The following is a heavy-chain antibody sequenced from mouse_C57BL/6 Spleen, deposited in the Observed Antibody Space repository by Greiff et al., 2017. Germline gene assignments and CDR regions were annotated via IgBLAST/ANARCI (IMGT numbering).Heavy chain of an antibody. V-gene: IGHV5-6*01. J-gene: IGHJ1*03. CDR2: IGSGGSYT. D-gene: IGHD1-1*01. CDR3: ARHYYGSSYDWYFDV. CDR1: GFTFSSYG. Sequence: EVHLVESGGDLVKPGGSLKLSCAASGFTFSSYGMSWVRQTPDKRLEWVGTIGSGGSYTYYPDSVKGRFTISRDNAKNTLYLQMSSLKSEDTAMYYCARHYYGSSYDWYFDVWGTGTTVTVSS.